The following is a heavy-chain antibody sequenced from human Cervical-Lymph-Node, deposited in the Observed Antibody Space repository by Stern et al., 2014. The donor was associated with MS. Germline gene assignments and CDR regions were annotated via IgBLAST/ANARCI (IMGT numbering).Heavy chain of an antibody. J-gene: IGHJ3*02. V-gene: IGHV1-69*01. CDR3: ARGASGIKMMVVLVPNDAFDI. CDR2: IVPKFGST. Sequence: QVQLVQSGAEVKRPGSSVRVSCKASGGTFSSIAFNWVRQAPGQGLEWMGGIVPKFGSTNYAQRFQGRVTITADESTNTAFMELSSLRSDDTAVYYCARGASGIKMMVVLVPNDAFDIWGQGTLVTVSS. CDR1: GGTFSSIA. D-gene: IGHD3-22*01.